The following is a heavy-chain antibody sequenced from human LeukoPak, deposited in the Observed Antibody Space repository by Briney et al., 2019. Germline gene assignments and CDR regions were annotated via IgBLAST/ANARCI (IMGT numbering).Heavy chain of an antibody. D-gene: IGHD3-16*01. V-gene: IGHV3-23*01. CDR2: ISGSGGST. Sequence: GGSLRLSCAASGFTFSSYAMSWVRQAPGKGLEWVSAISGSGGSTYYADSVKGRFTISRDNSKNTLYLQMNSLRAEDTALYYCAKAPRGNDDYFDYWGQGTLVTVSS. CDR1: GFTFSSYA. J-gene: IGHJ4*02. CDR3: AKAPRGNDDYFDY.